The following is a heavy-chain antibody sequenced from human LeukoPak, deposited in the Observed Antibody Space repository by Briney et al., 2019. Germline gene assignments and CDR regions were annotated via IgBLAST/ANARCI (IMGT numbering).Heavy chain of an antibody. CDR1: GFTFSSYE. J-gene: IGHJ4*02. D-gene: IGHD1-26*01. CDR2: ISSSGSTK. Sequence: GGSLRLSCAASGFTFSSYEMNWVRQAPGKGLEWVSYISSSGSTKYYADSVKGRITISRDNAKNSLYLQMNSLRAEDTAVYYCASGAQSDYLGRGTLVTVSS. CDR3: ASGAQSDY. V-gene: IGHV3-48*03.